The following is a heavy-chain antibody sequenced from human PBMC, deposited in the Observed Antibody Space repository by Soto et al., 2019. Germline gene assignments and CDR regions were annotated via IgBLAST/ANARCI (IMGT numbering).Heavy chain of an antibody. CDR1: GFTFDDYT. V-gene: IGHV3-43*01. J-gene: IGHJ4*02. CDR2: ISWDGGST. D-gene: IGHD6-19*01. Sequence: GGSLRLSCAASGFTFDDYTMHWVRQAPGKGLEWVSLISWDGGSTYYADSVKGRFTISRDNSKNSLYLQMNSLRTEDTALYYCAKDIGPYSSGWGWGQGTLVTVSS. CDR3: AKDIGPYSSGWG.